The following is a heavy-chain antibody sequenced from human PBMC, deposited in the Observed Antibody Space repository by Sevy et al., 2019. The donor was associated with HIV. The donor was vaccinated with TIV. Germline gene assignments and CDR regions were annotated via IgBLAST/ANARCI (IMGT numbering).Heavy chain of an antibody. CDR2: INPNSGGT. V-gene: IGHV1-2*02. J-gene: IGHJ1*01. D-gene: IGHD2-15*01. Sequence: ASVKVSCKASGYTFTGYYMHWVRQAPGQGLEWMGWINPNSGGTNYAQKFQGRVTMTRDTSLSTAYMELSRLRSDDTAVYYCARAFVVVVAASAEYFQHWGQGTLVTVSS. CDR1: GYTFTGYY. CDR3: ARAFVVVVAASAEYFQH.